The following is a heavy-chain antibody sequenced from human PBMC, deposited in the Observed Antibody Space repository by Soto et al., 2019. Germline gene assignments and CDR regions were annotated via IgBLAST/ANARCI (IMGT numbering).Heavy chain of an antibody. CDR2: MNPNSGNT. D-gene: IGHD6-13*01. CDR1: GYTFTGYS. CDR3: ARWYSRSWYRVNWFDP. J-gene: IGHJ5*02. Sequence: GASVNVSCKASGYTFTGYSMHWLRQATGQGLEWMGWMNPNSGNTGYAQKFQGRVTMTRNTSISTAYMELSSLRSEDTAVYYCARWYSRSWYRVNWFDPWGQGTLVTVSS. V-gene: IGHV1-8*02.